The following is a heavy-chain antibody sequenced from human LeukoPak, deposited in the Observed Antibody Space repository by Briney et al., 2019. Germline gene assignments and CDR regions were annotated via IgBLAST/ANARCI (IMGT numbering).Heavy chain of an antibody. CDR2: ISGSGGST. CDR1: GFTFSSYA. D-gene: IGHD4-11*01. J-gene: IGHJ6*02. CDR3: AKVTTASHYYYYGMDV. Sequence: GGSLRLSCAASGFTFSSYAMSWVRQAPGKGLEWVSAISGSGGSTYYADSVKGRFTISRDNSKNTLYLQMNSLRAEDTAVYYCAKVTTASHYYYYGMDVWGQGTTVTVSS. V-gene: IGHV3-23*01.